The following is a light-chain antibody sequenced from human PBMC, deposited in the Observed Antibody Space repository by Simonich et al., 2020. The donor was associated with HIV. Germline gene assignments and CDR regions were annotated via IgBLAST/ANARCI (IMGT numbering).Light chain of an antibody. V-gene: IGKV4-1*01. CDR1: QSVLYSSNNKNF. J-gene: IGKJ1*01. CDR2: CAS. Sequence: DIVMTQSPDSLAVSLGERATINCTSSQSVLYSSNNKNFLAWYQHKPGQPPNLLIYCASTLESGVPDRFSGSGSETDFTLTISSLQAEDVAVYYCQQYYITPQTFGQGTKVEIK. CDR3: QQYYITPQT.